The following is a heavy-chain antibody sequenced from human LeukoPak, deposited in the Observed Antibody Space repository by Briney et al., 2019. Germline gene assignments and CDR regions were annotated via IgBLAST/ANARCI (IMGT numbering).Heavy chain of an antibody. V-gene: IGHV3-43*01. CDR3: AKEVEANFYFDS. CDR2: ISWDGGSK. Sequence: GGSLRFSCAASGFTFDDYTMHWVRQAPGKGLEWVSLISWDGGSKYYADSVKGRFTVSRDNRKNSLYLQMNSLRTEDTALYYCAKEVEANFYFDSWGQGTLVTVSS. CDR1: GFTFDDYT. J-gene: IGHJ4*02. D-gene: IGHD1-26*01.